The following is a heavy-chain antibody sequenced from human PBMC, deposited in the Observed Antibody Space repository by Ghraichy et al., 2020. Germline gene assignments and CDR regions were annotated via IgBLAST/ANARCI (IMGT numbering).Heavy chain of an antibody. Sequence: SCTVSGGSISSGGYYWSWIRQHPGKGLEWIGYIYYSGSTYYNPSLKSRVTISVDTSKNQFSLKLSSVTAADTAVYYCARDHCSGGSCYSSSRMGAFDIWGQGTMVTVSS. J-gene: IGHJ3*02. CDR1: GGSISSGGYY. V-gene: IGHV4-31*03. D-gene: IGHD2-15*01. CDR2: IYYSGST. CDR3: ARDHCSGGSCYSSSRMGAFDI.